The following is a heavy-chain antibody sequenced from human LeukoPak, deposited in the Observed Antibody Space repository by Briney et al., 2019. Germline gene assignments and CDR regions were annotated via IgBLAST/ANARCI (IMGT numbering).Heavy chain of an antibody. J-gene: IGHJ4*02. CDR3: ARSSVDSGSNFDY. V-gene: IGHV4-4*07. D-gene: IGHD3-10*01. CDR1: ADSITNYY. Sequence: SETLSLTCSVSADSITNYYWNWIRHPAGKGLEWIGRIYINGITDYNPSLKSRVTMSVDTSKNHFSLNLSSVTAADTAVYYCARSSVDSGSNFDYWGQGTLVTVSS. CDR2: IYINGIT.